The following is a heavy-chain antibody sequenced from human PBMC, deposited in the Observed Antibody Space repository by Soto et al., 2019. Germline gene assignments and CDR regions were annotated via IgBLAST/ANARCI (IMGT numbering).Heavy chain of an antibody. J-gene: IGHJ4*02. V-gene: IGHV1-69*13. CDR1: GGTFSSYA. CDR2: IIPIFGTA. Sequence: SVKVSCKASGGTFSSYAISWVRQAPGQGLEWMGGIIPIFGTANYAQKFQGRVTITADESTSTAYMELSSLRSEDTAVYYCARTMYYYGSGSYPYYFDYWGQGTLVTVSS. CDR3: ARTMYYYGSGSYPYYFDY. D-gene: IGHD3-10*01.